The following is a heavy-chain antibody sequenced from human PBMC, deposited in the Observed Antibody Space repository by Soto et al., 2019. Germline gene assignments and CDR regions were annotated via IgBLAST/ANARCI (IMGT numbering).Heavy chain of an antibody. CDR2: LLSNGNT. Sequence: GGSLRLSCAASGFFVSSNYMSWVRQAPGKGLEWVSLLLSNGNTFYADSVKGRFTISRHNSKNTLFLQMNSLRPEDTAIYYCSRGMAKTDFDRSGQGTVVTVSS. V-gene: IGHV3-53*04. CDR3: SRGMAKTDFDR. CDR1: GFFVSSNY. J-gene: IGHJ5*02.